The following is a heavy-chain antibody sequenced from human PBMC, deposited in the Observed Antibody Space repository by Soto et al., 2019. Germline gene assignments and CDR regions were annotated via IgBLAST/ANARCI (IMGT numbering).Heavy chain of an antibody. Sequence: QVQLVQSGAEVKKPGSSVRVSCKASGDTFNFYSINWVRQAPGLGLEWMGRINPILSMSNYAPRFQGRVTMTADKSTSTAYMELSSVRSEDTATYYCASSYGSGYRAFDSWGQGALVTVSS. CDR2: INPILSMS. CDR3: ASSYGSGYRAFDS. CDR1: GDTFNFYS. V-gene: IGHV1-69*02. D-gene: IGHD3-10*01. J-gene: IGHJ4*02.